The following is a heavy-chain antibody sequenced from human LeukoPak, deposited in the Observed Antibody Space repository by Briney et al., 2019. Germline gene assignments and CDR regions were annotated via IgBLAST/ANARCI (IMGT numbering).Heavy chain of an antibody. CDR2: IIPLFGAA. Sequence: SVKVSCKASGGTFISYAISWVRQAPGQGLEWMGGIIPLFGAANYAQKFRGRVTITADESTSTAYMELSSLRSEDTAVYYCARSSSSWYQESYYYYGLDVWGQGTTVTVSS. CDR3: ARSSSSWYQESYYYYGLDV. V-gene: IGHV1-69*13. CDR1: GGTFISYA. D-gene: IGHD6-13*01. J-gene: IGHJ6*02.